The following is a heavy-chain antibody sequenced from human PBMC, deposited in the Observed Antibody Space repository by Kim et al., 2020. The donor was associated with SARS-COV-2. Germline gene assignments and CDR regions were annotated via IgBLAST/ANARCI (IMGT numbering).Heavy chain of an antibody. CDR2: IVPSGGTI. CDR1: GYTFTTYY. CDR3: AREPARLLYFDS. Sequence: ASVKVSCKASGYTFTTYYMHWLRQAPGQGLEWMGMIVPSGGTINYAQRFQGRVTMTRDTSTSTVYLELRSLRSADTAMYYCAREPARLLYFDSWGQGTLV. D-gene: IGHD2-21*01. J-gene: IGHJ4*02. V-gene: IGHV1-46*01.